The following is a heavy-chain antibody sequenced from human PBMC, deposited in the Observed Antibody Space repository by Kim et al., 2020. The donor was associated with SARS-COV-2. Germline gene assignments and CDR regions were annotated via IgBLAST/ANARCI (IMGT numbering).Heavy chain of an antibody. V-gene: IGHV1-2*02. CDR3: ARGMGYCSSTSCYRIAARTFDY. CDR2: INPNSGGT. D-gene: IGHD2-2*01. J-gene: IGHJ4*02. CDR1: GYTFTGYY. Sequence: ASVKLSCKASGYTFTGYYMHWVRQAPGQGLEWMGWINPNSGGTNYAQKFQGRVTMTRDTSISTAYMELSRLRSDDTAVYYCARGMGYCSSTSCYRIAARTFDYWGQGTLVTVSS.